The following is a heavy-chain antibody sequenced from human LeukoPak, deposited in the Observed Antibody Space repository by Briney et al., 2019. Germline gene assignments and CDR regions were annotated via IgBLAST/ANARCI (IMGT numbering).Heavy chain of an antibody. Sequence: GGSLSLSCVASVFNFSNYAMHWVRQAPGKGLEWVAVISYDGSEKYYAESVKGRFTISRDNSKNTLSLQMSSLKAEDTAVFYCARSGSSGWVYYYYNYMDVWGKGTTVTVSS. CDR3: ARSGSSGWVYYYYNYMDV. D-gene: IGHD6-19*01. CDR2: ISYDGSEK. J-gene: IGHJ6*03. V-gene: IGHV3-30*04. CDR1: VFNFSNYA.